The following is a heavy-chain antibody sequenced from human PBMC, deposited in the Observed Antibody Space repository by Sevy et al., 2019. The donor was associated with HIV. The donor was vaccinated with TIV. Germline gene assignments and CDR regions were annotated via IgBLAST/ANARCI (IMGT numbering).Heavy chain of an antibody. D-gene: IGHD6-13*01. CDR2: IYYSGST. Sequence: SETLSLTCTVSGGSISSGGYYWSWIRQHPGKGLEWIGCIYYSGSTYYNPSLKSRISIFVDTSKKQFSLNLTSAIAADTAVYYCARDRHQLVHPLWSGMEVWGQGITVTVSS. CDR3: ARDRHQLVHPLWSGMEV. V-gene: IGHV4-31*03. CDR1: GGSISSGGYY. J-gene: IGHJ6*02.